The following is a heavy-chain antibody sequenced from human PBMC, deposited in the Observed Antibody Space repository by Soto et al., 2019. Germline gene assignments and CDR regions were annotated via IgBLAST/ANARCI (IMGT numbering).Heavy chain of an antibody. V-gene: IGHV3-23*01. CDR2: ISGSGDST. Sequence: EVQLLESGGGLVQPGGSLRLSCAASGFTFSSYAMNWVRQAPGKGLEWVSTISGSGDSTYYADSVKGRFTISRDNSKNTLYLQMNSLRAEDTAVYYCAKMGSGTYYIDWGQGTLVTVSS. J-gene: IGHJ4*02. D-gene: IGHD1-26*01. CDR1: GFTFSSYA. CDR3: AKMGSGTYYID.